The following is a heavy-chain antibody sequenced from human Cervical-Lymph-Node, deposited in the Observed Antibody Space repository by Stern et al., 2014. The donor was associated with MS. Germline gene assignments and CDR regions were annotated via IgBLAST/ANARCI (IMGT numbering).Heavy chain of an antibody. J-gene: IGHJ6*02. CDR2: IIPIFGIA. V-gene: IGHV1-69*17. CDR1: GGTFSSYA. CDR3: AIETDYYDSSEDYYYGMDV. Sequence: VQLLQSGAEVKKPGSSVKVSCKASGGTFSSYAISWVRQAPGQGLEWMGGIIPIFGIANYAQKFQGRVTITADKSTSTAYMELSSLRSEDTAVYYCAIETDYYDSSEDYYYGMDVWGQGTTVTVSS. D-gene: IGHD3-22*01.